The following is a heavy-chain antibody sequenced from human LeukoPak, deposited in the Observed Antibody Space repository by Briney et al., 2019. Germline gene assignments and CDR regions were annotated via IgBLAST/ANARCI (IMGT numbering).Heavy chain of an antibody. CDR1: GFTFSSYS. CDR2: ISSSSYI. J-gene: IGHJ4*02. V-gene: IGHV3-21*01. Sequence: GSLRLSCAASGFTFSSYSMNWVRQAPGKGLEWVLSISSSSYIYYADSVKGRFTISRDNAKNSLYLQMNSLRAEDTAVYYCARAGGGGLGYFDYWGQGTLVTVSS. CDR3: ARAGGGGLGYFDY. D-gene: IGHD2-15*01.